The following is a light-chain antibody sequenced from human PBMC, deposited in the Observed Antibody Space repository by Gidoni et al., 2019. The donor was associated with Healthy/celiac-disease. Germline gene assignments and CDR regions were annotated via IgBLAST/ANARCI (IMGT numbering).Light chain of an antibody. CDR1: SLRSYY. CDR2: GKN. CDR3: NSRDTSGNHVV. Sequence: SELTQDPAVSVALGQTVRMTCQGDSLRSYYASWYQQKPGQAPVLVIYGKNNRPSGIPDRVSGSRSGNTASLTITGAQAEDEADYYCNSRDTSGNHVVFGGGTKLTVL. J-gene: IGLJ2*01. V-gene: IGLV3-19*01.